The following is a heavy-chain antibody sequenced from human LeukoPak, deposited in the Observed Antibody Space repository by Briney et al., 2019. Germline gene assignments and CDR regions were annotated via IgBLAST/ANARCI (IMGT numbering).Heavy chain of an antibody. J-gene: IGHJ4*02. V-gene: IGHV4-31*03. D-gene: IGHD2-2*01. CDR2: IYYSGST. CDR3: AKGTSNTRHFDN. Sequence: SETLSLTCTVSGGSISSGGYYWSWIRQHPGKGLEWIGYIYYSGSTYYNPSLKSRVTISVDTSKNQFSLKLSSVTAADTAVYYCAKGTSNTRHFDNWGQGTLVTVSS. CDR1: GGSISSGGYY.